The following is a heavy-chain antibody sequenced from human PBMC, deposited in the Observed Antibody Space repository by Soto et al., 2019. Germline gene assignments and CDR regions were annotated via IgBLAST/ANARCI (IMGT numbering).Heavy chain of an antibody. CDR1: GGSISSGGYS. V-gene: IGHV4-30-2*02. CDR2: IYHSGST. Sequence: TSETLSLTCAVSGGSISSGGYSWSWIRQPPGKGLEWIGYIYHSGSTYYNPSLKSRLTITKDTSKNQVVLTMTNMDPVDTATYYCAHRPYGYKYYFNYWGQGTLVTVSS. CDR3: AHRPYGYKYYFNY. D-gene: IGHD5-18*01. J-gene: IGHJ4*02.